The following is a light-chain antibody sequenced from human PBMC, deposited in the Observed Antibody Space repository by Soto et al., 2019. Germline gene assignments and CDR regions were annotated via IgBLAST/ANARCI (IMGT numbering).Light chain of an antibody. Sequence: EIVMTPSPATLSVSPGGRATLSRRASQSISDTLAWYQQKPGQAPRLLIYGASRRATGFPARFSGSGSGTDFTLTISSLQSEDVAVYYCQQYDNWPWTFGQGTKVDIK. CDR1: QSISDT. J-gene: IGKJ1*01. CDR2: GAS. CDR3: QQYDNWPWT. V-gene: IGKV3-15*01.